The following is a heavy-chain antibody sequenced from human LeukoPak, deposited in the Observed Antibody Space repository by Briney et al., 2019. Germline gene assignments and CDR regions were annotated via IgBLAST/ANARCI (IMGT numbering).Heavy chain of an antibody. CDR3: ARESSGYFY. D-gene: IGHD3-22*01. J-gene: IGHJ4*02. CDR2: ISSGSSFI. Sequence: GGSLRLFCAASGFTFSTYSMNWVRQAPGKGLEWVSSISSGSSFIYYADSVKGRFTISRDNAKNCLFLQMNSLRAEDTAVYYCARESSGYFYWGQETLVTVSS. CDR1: GFTFSTYS. V-gene: IGHV3-21*01.